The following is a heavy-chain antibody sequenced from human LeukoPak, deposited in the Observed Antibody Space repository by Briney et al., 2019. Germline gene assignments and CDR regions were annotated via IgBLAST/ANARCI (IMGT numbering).Heavy chain of an antibody. CDR2: IRGSGGGT. Sequence: PGGSLRLSCAASGFTFSSYAMNWVRQAPGKGLEWVSVIRGSGGGTSYADSVKGRFTISRDNSKNIVYLEMNSLRGEDTALYYCAKDLGLYSSDPYGMDVWGQGTTVIVSS. J-gene: IGHJ6*02. CDR1: GFTFSSYA. CDR3: AKDLGLYSSDPYGMDV. V-gene: IGHV3-23*01. D-gene: IGHD3-10*01.